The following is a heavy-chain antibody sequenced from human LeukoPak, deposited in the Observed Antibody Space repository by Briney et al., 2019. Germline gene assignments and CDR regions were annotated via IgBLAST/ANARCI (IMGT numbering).Heavy chain of an antibody. CDR3: ARHTTILGHFGY. J-gene: IGHJ4*02. Sequence: GGSLRLSCVASGFSISSHWMSWVRQAPGKGLEWVASLKEDVSARNLVDSVKGRFTISRDNAKNSLYLQMNSLRAEDTAVYYCARHTTILGHFGYWGQGTLVTVSS. D-gene: IGHD3-3*01. CDR1: GFSISSHW. CDR2: LKEDVSAR. V-gene: IGHV3-7*01.